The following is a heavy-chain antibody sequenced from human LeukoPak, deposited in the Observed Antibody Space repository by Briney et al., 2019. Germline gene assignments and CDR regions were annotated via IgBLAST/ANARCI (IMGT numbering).Heavy chain of an antibody. CDR3: AGRRVLDASFDY. Sequence: GGSLRLSCAASGFTVSNNYMSWVRQAPGKGLEWVSVIYSGDNTYYVESVKGRFTISRDNSKNTLFLQMNRLRAEDTAVYYCAGRRVLDASFDYWGQGALVTVSS. CDR1: GFTVSNNY. V-gene: IGHV3-66*02. D-gene: IGHD3-16*01. CDR2: IYSGDNT. J-gene: IGHJ4*02.